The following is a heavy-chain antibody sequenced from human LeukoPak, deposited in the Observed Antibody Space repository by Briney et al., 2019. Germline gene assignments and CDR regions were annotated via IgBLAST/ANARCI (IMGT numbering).Heavy chain of an antibody. J-gene: IGHJ6*02. Sequence: ASVKVSCKASGYTFTSHALHWVRQAPGEGLEWMAWINGATGNTEYSQKFQARVTITRDTSASTAYMELSSLGSEDTAVYYCARSIIIVPNTSYYYYYMDVWGQGTTVTVSS. D-gene: IGHD2/OR15-2a*01. V-gene: IGHV1-3*01. CDR2: INGATGNT. CDR3: ARSIIIVPNTSYYYYYMDV. CDR1: GYTFTSHA.